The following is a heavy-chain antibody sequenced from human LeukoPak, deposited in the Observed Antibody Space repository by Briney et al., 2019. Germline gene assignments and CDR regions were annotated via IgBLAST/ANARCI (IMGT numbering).Heavy chain of an antibody. D-gene: IGHD3-10*01. CDR3: ARVPHYYFGYGYFDS. CDR1: GGSFSGYY. CDR2: IDQMGTT. V-gene: IGHV4-34*01. Sequence: PSETLSLTCVVYGGSFSGYYWSWIRHPPGKGLEWIGEIDQMGTTNYNPSLKTRARISVDTPKKQFTLRLTSMTAADTAVYYCARVPHYYFGYGYFDSWGQGTLVTVSS. J-gene: IGHJ4*02.